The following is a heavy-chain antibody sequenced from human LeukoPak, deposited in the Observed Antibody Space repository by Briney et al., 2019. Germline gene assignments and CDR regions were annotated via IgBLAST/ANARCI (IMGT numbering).Heavy chain of an antibody. J-gene: IGHJ6*02. CDR3: ARLSSSWYSSLDV. CDR2: INHSGST. V-gene: IGHV4-34*01. Sequence: PSETLSLTCAVYGGSFSGYYWSWIRQPPGKGLEWIGEINHSGSTNYNPSLKSRVTISVDTSKNQFSLKLCSVTAADTAVYYCARLSSSWYSSLDVWGQGTTVTVSS. D-gene: IGHD6-13*01. CDR1: GGSFSGYY.